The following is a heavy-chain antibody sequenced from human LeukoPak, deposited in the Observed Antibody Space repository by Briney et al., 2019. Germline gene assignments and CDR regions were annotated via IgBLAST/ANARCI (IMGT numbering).Heavy chain of an antibody. D-gene: IGHD3-16*01. CDR2: ISFSGANT. CDR1: GFTFSNYG. CDR3: AKGGYDYAEYVDY. J-gene: IGHJ4*02. V-gene: IGHV3-23*01. Sequence: PGGFLRLSCVASGFTFSNYGMSWVRQAPGKGLEWVSRISFSGANTYYADSVRGRFTISRDKSKNTLFLQMNSLRAEDTAVYYCAKGGYDYAEYVDYWGQGTLVTVSS.